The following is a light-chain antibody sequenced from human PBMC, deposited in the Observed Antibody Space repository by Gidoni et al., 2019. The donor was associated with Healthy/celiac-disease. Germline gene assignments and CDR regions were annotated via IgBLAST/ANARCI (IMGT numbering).Light chain of an antibody. V-gene: IGKV3-11*01. J-gene: IGKJ4*01. CDR1: QSVSSH. CDR3: QQRSNWPRLT. CDR2: DAS. Sequence: ENVLTQSPATLSLSPGERATLSCRASQSVSSHLAWYQQKPGQDPRILIYDASNRATGIPARFSGSGSGTDFTLTISSLEPEDFAVYYCQQRSNWPRLTFGGGTKVEIK.